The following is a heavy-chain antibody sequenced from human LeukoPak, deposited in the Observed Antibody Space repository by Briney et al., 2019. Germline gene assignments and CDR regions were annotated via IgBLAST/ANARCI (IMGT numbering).Heavy chain of an antibody. D-gene: IGHD1-14*01. CDR2: ISYDGSNE. V-gene: IGHV3-30-3*01. CDR1: GFTFSSYV. J-gene: IGHJ5*02. CDR3: ARSGDTNRNWFDP. Sequence: GGSLRLSCAASGFTFSSYVMHWVRQPPGKGLEWVAVISYDGSNEHYVDSVKGRFTISRDNSKNTLYVQMNSLRAEDTAVYYCARSGDTNRNWFDPWGQGTLVTVSS.